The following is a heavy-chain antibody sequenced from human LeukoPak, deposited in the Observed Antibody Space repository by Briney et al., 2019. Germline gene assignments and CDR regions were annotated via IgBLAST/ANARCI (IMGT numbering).Heavy chain of an antibody. V-gene: IGHV3-9*01. D-gene: IGHD3-3*01. CDR1: GFTFDDYA. J-gene: IGHJ4*02. CDR3: VKDSRYDFWGNSFDS. CDR2: ISWNSGSI. Sequence: TGRSLRLSCAASGFTFDDYAIHWVRQAPGKGLEWVSGISWNSGSIDYADSVRGRFTMSRDNAKNSLYLQMNSLRAEDTAFYYCVKDSRYDFWGNSFDSWGQGTLVTVSS.